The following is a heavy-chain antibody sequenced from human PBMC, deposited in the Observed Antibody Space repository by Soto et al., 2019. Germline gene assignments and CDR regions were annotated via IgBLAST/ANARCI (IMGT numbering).Heavy chain of an antibody. V-gene: IGHV3-9*01. D-gene: IGHD2-2*01. J-gene: IGHJ6*02. CDR2: VGWNGGDI. CDR1: GFTLDDYT. CDR3: AKDRAVVVPVSTSYFHYYGLDV. Sequence: GGSLRLSCAASGFTLDDYTMHWVRQAPGKGLEWVAGVGWNGGDIVYADSVKGRFTVSRDNTKNSLYLEMNSLRTEDTAIHYCAKDRAVVVPVSTSYFHYYGLDVWGQGTTVTVSS.